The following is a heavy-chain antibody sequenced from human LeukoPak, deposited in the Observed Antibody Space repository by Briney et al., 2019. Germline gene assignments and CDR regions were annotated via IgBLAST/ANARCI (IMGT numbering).Heavy chain of an antibody. J-gene: IGHJ6*02. V-gene: IGHV1-3*01. CDR3: ARGAAAGENYYYYGMDV. CDR2: INAGNGNT. Sequence: ASVKVSCKASGYTFTSYAMHWVRQAPGQRLEWMGWINAGNGNTKYSQKFQGRVTITRDTSASTAYMELSSLRSGDTAVYYCARGAAAGENYYYYGMDVWGQGTTVTVSS. CDR1: GYTFTSYA. D-gene: IGHD6-13*01.